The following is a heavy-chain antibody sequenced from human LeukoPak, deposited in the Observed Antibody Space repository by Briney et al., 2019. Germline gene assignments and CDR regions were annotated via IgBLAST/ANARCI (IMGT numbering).Heavy chain of an antibody. D-gene: IGHD6-19*01. V-gene: IGHV3-30*02. CDR3: AKDSLLYSSGWYEGFDY. CDR1: GFTFSSYG. CDR2: IRYDGSNK. Sequence: PGGSLRLSCAASGFTFSSYGMHWVRQAPGKGLEWVAFIRYDGSNKYYADSVKGRFTISRDNSKNTLYLQMNSLRAEDTAVYYCAKDSLLYSSGWYEGFDYWGQGTLVTVSS. J-gene: IGHJ4*02.